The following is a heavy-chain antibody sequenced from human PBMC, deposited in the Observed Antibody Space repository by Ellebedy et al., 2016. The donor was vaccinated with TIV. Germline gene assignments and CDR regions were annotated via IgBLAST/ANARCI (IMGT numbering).Heavy chain of an antibody. CDR3: AKDSLFGIFGANYGMDV. V-gene: IGHV3-30*18. Sequence: PGGSLRLSCVASGFSFGSYGMHWVRQAPGKGLEWVAVISYDGSNRYYADSVKGRFTVSRDESKSTLYLQMKSLIAEDTATYYCAKDSLFGIFGANYGMDVWGPGTTVTVSS. CDR1: GFSFGSYG. J-gene: IGHJ6*02. D-gene: IGHD3-3*01. CDR2: ISYDGSNR.